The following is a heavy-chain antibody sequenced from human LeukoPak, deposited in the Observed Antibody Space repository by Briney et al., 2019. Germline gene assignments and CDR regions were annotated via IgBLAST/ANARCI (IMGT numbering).Heavy chain of an antibody. J-gene: IGHJ4*02. V-gene: IGHV4-38-2*01. CDR2: TYHSGST. D-gene: IGHD2-2*01. CDR3: ARLPCHCSSSSCNPTGPDY. Sequence: NSSETLSLTCAVSGYSISSGYYWGWIRQPPGKGLEWIGNTYHSGSTYYNPSLKSRVTISVDTSKNQFSLKLSSVTAADTAVYYCARLPCHCSSSSCNPTGPDYWGQGTLVTVSS. CDR1: GYSISSGYY.